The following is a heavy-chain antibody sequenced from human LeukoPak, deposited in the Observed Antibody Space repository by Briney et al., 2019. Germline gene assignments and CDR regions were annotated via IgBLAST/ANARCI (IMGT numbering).Heavy chain of an antibody. CDR1: GFTFSSYS. V-gene: IGHV3-21*01. CDR3: AREDTMIVVVITTGFDY. CDR2: ISSSSSYI. J-gene: IGHJ4*02. D-gene: IGHD3-22*01. Sequence: PGGSLRLSCAASGFTFSSYSMNWVRQAPGKGLEWVSSISSSSSYIYYADSVKGRFTISRDNAKNSLYLQMNSLRAEDTAVYYCAREDTMIVVVITTGFDYWGQGTLVTVSS.